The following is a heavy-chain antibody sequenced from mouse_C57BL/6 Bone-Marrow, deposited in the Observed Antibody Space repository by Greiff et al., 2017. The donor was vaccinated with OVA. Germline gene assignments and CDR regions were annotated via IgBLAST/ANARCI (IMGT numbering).Heavy chain of an antibody. CDR3: AREGGDYDYYFDY. D-gene: IGHD2-4*01. J-gene: IGHJ2*01. Sequence: VQLQQSGAELVKPGASVKISCKASGYAFSSYWMNWVKQRPGKGLEWIGQIYPGDGDTNYNGKFKGKATLTADKSSSTAYMQLSSLTSEDSAVYFCAREGGDYDYYFDYWGQGTTLTVSS. CDR1: GYAFSSYW. CDR2: IYPGDGDT. V-gene: IGHV1-80*01.